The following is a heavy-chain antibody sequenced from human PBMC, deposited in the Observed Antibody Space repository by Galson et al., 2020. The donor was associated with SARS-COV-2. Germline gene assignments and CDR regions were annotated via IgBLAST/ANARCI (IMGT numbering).Heavy chain of an antibody. CDR2: ISTSSSYT. CDR1: GFPFSTYS. V-gene: IGHV3-21*01. J-gene: IGHJ6*02. D-gene: IGHD5-18*01. CDR3: ARDEGIRGYNYGRLYYGMDV. Sequence: ESLKIPCAASGFPFSTYSMNWVRLAPAKGLEWVSSISTSSSYTYYVDSVKGRFSISRDNPRNSLYPQMNSLRAEDTAVYYCARDEGIRGYNYGRLYYGMDVWGQGTTVTVSS.